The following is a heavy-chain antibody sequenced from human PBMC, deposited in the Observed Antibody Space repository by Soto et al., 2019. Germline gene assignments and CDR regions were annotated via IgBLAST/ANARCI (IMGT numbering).Heavy chain of an antibody. V-gene: IGHV4-39*01. Sequence: SETLSLTCTVSNFSVLTSIYYWAWIRQPPGEGLEWVGTVYYTGTTYYNPSLQSRVTISIDTSKNQFSLNLNSVTAADTAVYYCARNWNLALVPAAYFDSWGQGTLVTVSS. D-gene: IGHD2-2*01. J-gene: IGHJ4*02. CDR2: VYYTGTT. CDR1: NFSVLTSIYY. CDR3: ARNWNLALVPAAYFDS.